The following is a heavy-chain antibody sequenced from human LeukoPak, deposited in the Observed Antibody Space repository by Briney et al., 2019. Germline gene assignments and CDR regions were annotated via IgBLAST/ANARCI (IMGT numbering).Heavy chain of an antibody. CDR1: GFTFTTFW. V-gene: IGHV3-7*01. CDR2: INQDGSAK. Sequence: GGSLRLSCAASGFTFTTFWMSWVRQAPGKGLEWVAYINQDGSAKRYVDSVKGRFTITRDNAKNSLDLQMNNLRVEVTAVYYGARGTGVDYWGQGALVSVSS. CDR3: ARGTGVDY. J-gene: IGHJ4*02. D-gene: IGHD3-10*01.